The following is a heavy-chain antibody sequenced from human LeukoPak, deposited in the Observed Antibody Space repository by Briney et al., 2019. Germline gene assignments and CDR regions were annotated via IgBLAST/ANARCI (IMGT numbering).Heavy chain of an antibody. V-gene: IGHV5-51*01. D-gene: IGHD2-2*01. J-gene: IGHJ6*02. Sequence: RGESLKISCKGSGYSFTSYWIGWVRQMPGKGLEWMGIIYPGDSDTGYSPSFQGQVTISADKSISTAYLQWSSLKASDTAMYYCARRDGYCSSTSCYADYYYGMDVWGQGTTVTVSS. CDR2: IYPGDSDT. CDR1: GYSFTSYW. CDR3: ARRDGYCSSTSCYADYYYGMDV.